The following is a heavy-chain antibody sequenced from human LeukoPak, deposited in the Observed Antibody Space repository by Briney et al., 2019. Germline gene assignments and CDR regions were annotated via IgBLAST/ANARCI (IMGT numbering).Heavy chain of an antibody. V-gene: IGHV3-7*01. CDR2: IKQDGSEK. CDR3: AKVHSSGWEFDY. J-gene: IGHJ4*02. CDR1: GFTFSDFW. Sequence: GGSLRLSCAASGFTFSDFWMTWVRQAPGKGLEWVANIKQDGSEKYYADSVKGRFTISRDNSKNTLYLQMNSLRTEDTAVYYCAKVHSSGWEFDYWGQGTLVTVSS. D-gene: IGHD6-19*01.